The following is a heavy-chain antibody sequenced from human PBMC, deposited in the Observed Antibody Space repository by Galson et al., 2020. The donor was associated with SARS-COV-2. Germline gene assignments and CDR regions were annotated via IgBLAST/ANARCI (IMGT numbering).Heavy chain of an antibody. CDR2: IYTSGST. J-gene: IGHJ6*03. V-gene: IGHV4-61*02. CDR1: GGSISSGSYY. CDR3: ARASDPYYMDV. Sequence: PQTLSLTCTVSGGSISSGSYYWNWIRQPAGKGLEWIGRIYTSGSTNYNPSLKSRVTISVDTSKNQFSLKLSSVTAADTAVYYCARASDPYYMDVWGKGTTVTISS.